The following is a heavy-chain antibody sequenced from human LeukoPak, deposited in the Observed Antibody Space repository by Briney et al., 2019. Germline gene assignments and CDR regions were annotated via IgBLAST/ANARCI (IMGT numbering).Heavy chain of an antibody. CDR3: ARDGYIYGYWWFDP. V-gene: IGHV1-8*01. CDR2: MNPNSGNT. D-gene: IGHD5-18*01. Sequence: ASVKVSCKASGYTFTSYDINWVRQATGQGLEWMGWMNPNSGNTGYAQKFQGRVTMTRDTSTSTVYMELSSLRSEDTAVYYCARDGYIYGYWWFDPWGQGTLVTVSS. J-gene: IGHJ5*02. CDR1: GYTFTSYD.